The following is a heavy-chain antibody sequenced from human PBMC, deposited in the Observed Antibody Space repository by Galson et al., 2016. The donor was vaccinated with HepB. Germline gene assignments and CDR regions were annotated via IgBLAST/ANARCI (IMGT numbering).Heavy chain of an antibody. D-gene: IGHD2/OR15-2a*01. CDR3: VRDVQYRFDY. CDR2: INPGGGST. Sequence: SCKASGYTFTSFYMHWVRQAPGQGLEWMGIINPGGGSTSYAQKFQGRVTMTRDTSTSTVYMELSSLRFDDTALYYCVRDVQYRFDYWGQGTLVTVSS. J-gene: IGHJ4*02. V-gene: IGHV1-46*01. CDR1: GYTFTSFY.